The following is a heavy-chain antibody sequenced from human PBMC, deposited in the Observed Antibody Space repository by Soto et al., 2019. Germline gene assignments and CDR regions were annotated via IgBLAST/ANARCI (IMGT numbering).Heavy chain of an antibody. Sequence: PGGSLRLSCAASGFTFSSYGMHWVRQAPGKGLEWVAVISYDGSNKYYADSVKGRFTISRDNSKNTLYLQMNSLRAEDTAVYYCAKNPGSWYYLDYWGQGTLVTVSS. J-gene: IGHJ4*02. D-gene: IGHD6-13*01. CDR2: ISYDGSNK. V-gene: IGHV3-30*18. CDR1: GFTFSSYG. CDR3: AKNPGSWYYLDY.